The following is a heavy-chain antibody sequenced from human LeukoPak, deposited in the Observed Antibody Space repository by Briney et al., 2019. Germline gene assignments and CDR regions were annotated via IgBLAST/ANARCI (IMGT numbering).Heavy chain of an antibody. D-gene: IGHD2-15*01. CDR1: GGSISSYY. CDR3: ARAHDGAWYYYVLDV. J-gene: IGHJ6*04. CDR2: IYYSGST. Sequence: SQTLSLTCIVSGGSISSYYWSWIRQPPGKGLEWIGYIYYSGSTNYNASLKSRVYISVDTSKNQFSLKLSSVTAADTAVYYCARAHDGAWYYYVLDVWGKGTTVTISS. V-gene: IGHV4-59*01.